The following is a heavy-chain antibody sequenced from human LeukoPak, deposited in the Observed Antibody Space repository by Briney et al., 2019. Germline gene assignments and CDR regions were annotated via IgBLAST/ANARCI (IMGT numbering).Heavy chain of an antibody. CDR2: ISTDNGNT. CDR3: AREVSDGGNYWFDP. Sequence: ASVKVSCKASGYTFTSYGISWVRQAPGQGLEWMGWISTDNGNTNYAQKVQDRVTMTTDTSTDTAFMELRSLRSDDTAVYYCAREVSDGGNYWFDPWGQGTLVTVSS. D-gene: IGHD1-7*01. CDR1: GYTFTSYG. V-gene: IGHV1-18*01. J-gene: IGHJ5*02.